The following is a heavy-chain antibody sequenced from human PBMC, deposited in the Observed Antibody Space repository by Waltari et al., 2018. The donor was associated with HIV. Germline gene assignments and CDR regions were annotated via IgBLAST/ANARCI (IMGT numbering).Heavy chain of an antibody. V-gene: IGHV3-30-3*01. Sequence: FTFSSYAMHWVRQAPGKGLEWVAVISYDGSNKYYADSVKGRFTISRDNSKNTLYLQMNSLRAEDTAVYYCARDPYYYDSSGYLCYFDYWGQGTLVTVSS. CDR1: FTFSSYA. CDR2: ISYDGSNK. D-gene: IGHD3-22*01. J-gene: IGHJ4*02. CDR3: ARDPYYYDSSGYLCYFDY.